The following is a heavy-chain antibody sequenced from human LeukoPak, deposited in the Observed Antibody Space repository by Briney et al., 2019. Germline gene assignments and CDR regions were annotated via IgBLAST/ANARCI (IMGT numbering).Heavy chain of an antibody. Sequence: PGGSLRLSRAASGFTFSSYAMHWVRQAPGKGLEWVAVISYDGSNKCYADSVKGRFTISRDNSKNTLYLQMNSLRAEDTAVYYCVRGLSGSQEYFQHWGQGTLVTVSS. CDR3: VRGLSGSQEYFQH. D-gene: IGHD1-26*01. J-gene: IGHJ1*01. CDR2: ISYDGSNK. V-gene: IGHV3-30-3*01. CDR1: GFTFSSYA.